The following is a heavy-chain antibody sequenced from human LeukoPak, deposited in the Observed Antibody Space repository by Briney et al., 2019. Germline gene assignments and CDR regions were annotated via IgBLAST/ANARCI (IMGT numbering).Heavy chain of an antibody. CDR1: GGSFSGYY. D-gene: IGHD3-3*01. Sequence: SETLSLTCAVHGGSFSGYYWSWIRQPPGKGLEWIGEINHSGSTNYNPSLKSRVTISVDTSKNQFSLKLSSVTAADTAVYYCARGPGDFWSGYYYAFDIWGQGTMVTVSS. V-gene: IGHV4-34*01. J-gene: IGHJ3*02. CDR3: ARGPGDFWSGYYYAFDI. CDR2: INHSGST.